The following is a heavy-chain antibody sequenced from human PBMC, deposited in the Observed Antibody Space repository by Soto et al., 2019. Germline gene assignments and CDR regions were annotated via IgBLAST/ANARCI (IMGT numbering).Heavy chain of an antibody. V-gene: IGHV3-23*01. Sequence: EVQLLESGGGLVQPGGSLRLSCAASGFSFSTYAMSWVRQDPAKGLAWVSAISDSGGNTYYADSVKGRFTISRDNSQNPLYLQMNSIRAEDTAIYYCVTESCDHAVNNFDYWGQGTLATVSS. CDR3: VTESCDHAVNNFDY. CDR1: GFSFSTYA. D-gene: IGHD2-21*02. J-gene: IGHJ4*02. CDR2: ISDSGGNT.